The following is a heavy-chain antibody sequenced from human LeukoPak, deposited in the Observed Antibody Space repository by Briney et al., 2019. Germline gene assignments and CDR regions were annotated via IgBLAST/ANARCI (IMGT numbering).Heavy chain of an antibody. D-gene: IGHD3-16*02. CDR1: GGSISSSGSY. J-gene: IGHJ5*02. CDR2: IYYSGST. Sequence: SWETLSLTCSVSGGSISSSGSYWGCIRRPRGKGLEWIGSIYYSGSTYYTASVQSRVTIPLDTSKTQLSLKLSSVTAADTAVYYCARDYPSQGQPPWFDPWGQGTLVTVSS. V-gene: IGHV4-39*07. CDR3: ARDYPSQGQPPWFDP.